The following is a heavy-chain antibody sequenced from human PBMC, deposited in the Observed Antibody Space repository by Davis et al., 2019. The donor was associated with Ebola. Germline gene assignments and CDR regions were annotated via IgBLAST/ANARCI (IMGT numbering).Heavy chain of an antibody. CDR3: ARGDQSGITIFGVALPEYGMDV. CDR1: GFTFSSYG. CDR2: ISYDGSNK. Sequence: PGGSLRLSCAASGFTFSSYGMHWVRQAPGKGLEWVAVISYDGSNKYYADSVKGRFTISRDNSKNTLYLQMNSLRAEDTAVYYCARGDQSGITIFGVALPEYGMDVWGQGTTVTVSS. V-gene: IGHV3-30*03. J-gene: IGHJ6*02. D-gene: IGHD3-3*01.